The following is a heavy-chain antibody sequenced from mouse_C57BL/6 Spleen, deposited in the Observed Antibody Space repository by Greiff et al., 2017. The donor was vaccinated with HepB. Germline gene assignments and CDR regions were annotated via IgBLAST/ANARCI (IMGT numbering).Heavy chain of an antibody. CDR2: ISSGSSTI. D-gene: IGHD1-1*01. V-gene: IGHV5-17*01. Sequence: EVMLVESGGGLVKPGGSLKLSCAASGFTFSDYGMHWVRQAPEKGLEWVAYISSGSSTIYYADTVKGRFTISRDNAKNTLFLQMTSLRSEETAMYYCARYYYGSSYDWYFDVWGTGTTVTVSS. CDR1: GFTFSDYG. J-gene: IGHJ1*03. CDR3: ARYYYGSSYDWYFDV.